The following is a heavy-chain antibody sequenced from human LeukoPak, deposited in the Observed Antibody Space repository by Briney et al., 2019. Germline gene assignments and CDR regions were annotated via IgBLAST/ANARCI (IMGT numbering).Heavy chain of an antibody. Sequence: SETLSLTCTVSGGSISSSSYYWGWIRQPPGKGLEWIGTIYYSGSTYYNPSLKSRVTISIDTSMNQFSLKLSSVTAADTAVYYCARTYSSSFSTADYWGQGTLVTVSS. CDR3: ARTYSSSFSTADY. D-gene: IGHD6-6*01. V-gene: IGHV4-39*07. CDR2: IYYSGST. CDR1: GGSISSSSYY. J-gene: IGHJ4*02.